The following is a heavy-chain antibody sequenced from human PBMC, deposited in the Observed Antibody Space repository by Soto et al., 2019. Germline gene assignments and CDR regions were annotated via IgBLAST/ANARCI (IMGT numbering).Heavy chain of an antibody. Sequence: APGKGLEWVSVIYSGGSTYYADSVKGRFTISRDNSENTLYLQMNSLGAEDTAVYYCARTCSGGTCSFDYWGQGTLVTVSS. CDR2: IYSGGST. J-gene: IGHJ4*02. CDR3: ARTCSGGTCSFDY. V-gene: IGHV3-66*01. D-gene: IGHD2-15*01.